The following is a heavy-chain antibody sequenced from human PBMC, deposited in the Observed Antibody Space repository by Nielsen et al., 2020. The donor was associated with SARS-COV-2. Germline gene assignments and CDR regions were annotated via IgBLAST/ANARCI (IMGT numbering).Heavy chain of an antibody. J-gene: IGHJ3*02. CDR1: GYSFSTYW. D-gene: IGHD1-20*01. CDR2: IYNSGRPV. CDR3: ARDKEGVTGTAFDI. Sequence: SCKGSGYSFSTYWIGWVRQAPGKGLEWVSYIYNSGRPVFYGDSVQGRFTMSRDNARNSLYLQMNSLRVEDTAIYYCARDKEGVTGTAFDIWGQGTMVTVSS. V-gene: IGHV3-11*04.